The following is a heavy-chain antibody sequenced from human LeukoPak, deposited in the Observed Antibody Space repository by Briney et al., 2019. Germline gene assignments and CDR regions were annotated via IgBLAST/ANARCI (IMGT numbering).Heavy chain of an antibody. CDR2: INPNSGGT. CDR1: GYTFTGYY. CDR3: ARDNSVEDTAWWFDP. V-gene: IGHV1-2*02. J-gene: IGHJ5*02. D-gene: IGHD4-23*01. Sequence: ASVKVSCKASGYTFTGYYMHWVRQAPGQGLEWMGWINPNSGGTNYAQKFQGRVTMTRDTSISTAYMELRSLRSDDTAVYYCARDNSVEDTAWWFDPWGQGTLVTVSS.